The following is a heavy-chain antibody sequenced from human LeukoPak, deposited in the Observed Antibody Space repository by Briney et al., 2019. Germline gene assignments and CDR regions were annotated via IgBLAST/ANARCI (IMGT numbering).Heavy chain of an antibody. CDR3: ARWTGTTDAFDI. V-gene: IGHV4-38-2*01. J-gene: IGHJ3*02. Sequence: ASETLSLTCAVSGYSISSGYYWGWIRQPPGKGLEWIGSIYHSGSTYYNPSLKSRVTISVVTSKNQFSLKLSSVTAADTAVYYCARWTGTTDAFDIWGQGTMVTVSS. CDR2: IYHSGST. CDR1: GYSISSGYY. D-gene: IGHD1-7*01.